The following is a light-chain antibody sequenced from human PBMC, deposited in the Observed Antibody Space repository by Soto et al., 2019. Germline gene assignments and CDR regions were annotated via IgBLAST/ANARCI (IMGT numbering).Light chain of an antibody. CDR3: QQYDNWPPRYT. V-gene: IGKV3-15*01. Sequence: EVVLTQSPATLSVSPGERATLSCRASQNIDYNLAWYQQKHGQAPRLLIYSASTRATDIPARFSGSGSGTEFTLTISSLQSEDFAVYYCQQYDNWPPRYTFGQGTKLEIK. J-gene: IGKJ2*01. CDR2: SAS. CDR1: QNIDYN.